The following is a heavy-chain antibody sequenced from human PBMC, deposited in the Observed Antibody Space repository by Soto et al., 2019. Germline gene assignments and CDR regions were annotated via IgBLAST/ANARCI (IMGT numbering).Heavy chain of an antibody. J-gene: IGHJ4*02. Sequence: SETLSLTCIVSGVSISSYYWSWIRQPPGKGLEWIGYIYYSGSTNYNPSLKSRVTISLDTGKKQFSLNLNSVTAADTAVYYCERLDRDGFHKKNFDYRGQGTLVTVSS. CDR3: ERLDRDGFHKKNFDY. D-gene: IGHD2-2*03. CDR2: IYYSGST. V-gene: IGHV4-59*08. CDR1: GVSISSYY.